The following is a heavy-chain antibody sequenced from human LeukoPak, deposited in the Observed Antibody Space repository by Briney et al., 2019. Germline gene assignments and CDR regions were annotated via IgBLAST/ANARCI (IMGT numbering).Heavy chain of an antibody. CDR1: GDSVSINSAA. Sequence: SPTLSLTFAISGDSVSINSAAWNWVRQSPSRGLEWLGRTYYRSKWYNDYAVSVKSQITINPDTSKNQFSLQLNSVTPEDTAVYYCARDGVWFGELSYYYYGMDVWGQGTTVTVSS. D-gene: IGHD3-10*01. CDR2: TYYRSKWYN. J-gene: IGHJ6*02. V-gene: IGHV6-1*01. CDR3: ARDGVWFGELSYYYYGMDV.